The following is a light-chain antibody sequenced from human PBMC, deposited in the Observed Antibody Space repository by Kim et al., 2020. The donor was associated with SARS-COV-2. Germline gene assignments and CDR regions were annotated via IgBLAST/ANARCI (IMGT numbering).Light chain of an antibody. J-gene: IGLJ2*01. CDR3: QAWDSSTVV. Sequence: SYELTQPLSASVSPGQTASITCSGDKLGDKYACWYQQKPGQSPVLVIYQDSKRPSGIPERFSGSNSGNTATLTISGTQAMDEADYYCQAWDSSTVVFGGGTQLTVL. V-gene: IGLV3-1*01. CDR1: KLGDKY. CDR2: QDS.